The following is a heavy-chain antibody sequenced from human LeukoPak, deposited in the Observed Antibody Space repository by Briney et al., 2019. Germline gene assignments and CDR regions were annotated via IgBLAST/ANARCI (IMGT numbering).Heavy chain of an antibody. CDR1: GGSISSYY. J-gene: IGHJ4*02. D-gene: IGHD6-19*01. CDR2: IYYSGST. Sequence: SETLSLTCTISGGSISSYYWNWIRQPPGKGLEWIGYIYYSGSTNYNPSLKSRVTISVDTSKNQFSLKLSSVTAAGTAVYYCARGGAGPDYWGQGTLVTVSS. CDR3: ARGGAGPDY. V-gene: IGHV4-59*01.